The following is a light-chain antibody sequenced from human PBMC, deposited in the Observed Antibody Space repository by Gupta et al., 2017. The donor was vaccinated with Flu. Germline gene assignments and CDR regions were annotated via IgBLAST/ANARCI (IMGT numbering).Light chain of an antibody. V-gene: IGKV2-30*01. CDR1: QSLVYSDGNTV. J-gene: IGKJ1*01. CDR2: LVS. Sequence: ISCRSSQSLVYSDGNTVLHWFQQRPGQSPRRLIYLVSHRDSGVPDGFSGSGSGTDFTLKISRVEAEDVGVYFCMQGAHWPWAFGQGTKVEIK. CDR3: MQGAHWPWA.